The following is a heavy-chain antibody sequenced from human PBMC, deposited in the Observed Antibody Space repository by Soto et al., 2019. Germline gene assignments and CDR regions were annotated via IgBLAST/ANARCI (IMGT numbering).Heavy chain of an antibody. CDR3: AKAANKAPYFDY. CDR2: ISGSGTNT. J-gene: IGHJ4*02. Sequence: EVQVLDSGGGSVQPGGSLRLSCVASGFTFSNYVMNWVRQAPGKGLEWVSSISGSGTNTYYADSVKGRFTISRDNSKNTLFLQMDSLRAEDTALYCCAKAANKAPYFDYWGQGTLVSVSS. V-gene: IGHV3-23*01. CDR1: GFTFSNYV.